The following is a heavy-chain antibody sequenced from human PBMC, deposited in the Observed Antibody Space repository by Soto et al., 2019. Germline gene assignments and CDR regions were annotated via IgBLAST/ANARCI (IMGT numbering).Heavy chain of an antibody. V-gene: IGHV3-21*01. Sequence: VQLVQSGAEVKKPGSSVKVSCKASGGTFSSYSMNWVRQAPGKGLEWVSSISSSSSYIYYADSVKGRFTISRDNAKNSLYLQMNSLRAEDTAVYYCAHIGLYSSGWPGGMDVWGQGTTVTVSS. D-gene: IGHD6-19*01. CDR3: AHIGLYSSGWPGGMDV. CDR2: ISSSSSYI. J-gene: IGHJ6*02. CDR1: GGTFSSYS.